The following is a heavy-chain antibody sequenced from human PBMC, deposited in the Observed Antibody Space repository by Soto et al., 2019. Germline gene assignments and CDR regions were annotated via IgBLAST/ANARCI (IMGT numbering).Heavy chain of an antibody. J-gene: IGHJ5*02. D-gene: IGHD4-17*01. CDR1: GDSVSSNSVA. Sequence: KQSQTLSLTCAISGDSVSSNSVAWNWIRQSPSRGLEWLGRTYYRSKWYNDYGVSVKSRITINPDTSKNQFSLRLNSVTPDDTAVYYCARAYGKNWFGPWGQGTPVTVSS. CDR2: TYYRSKWYN. CDR3: ARAYGKNWFGP. V-gene: IGHV6-1*01.